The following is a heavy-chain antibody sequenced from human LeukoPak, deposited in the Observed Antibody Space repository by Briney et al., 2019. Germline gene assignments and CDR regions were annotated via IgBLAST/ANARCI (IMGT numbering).Heavy chain of an antibody. J-gene: IGHJ4*02. D-gene: IGHD4-17*01. Sequence: SETLSLTCAVYGGSFSGYYWSWIRQPPGKGLEWIGEINHSGSPNYNSSLKSRVTISVDTSKNQFSLKLSSVTAADTAVYYCARLSLRQPSTVIKEASYYFDYWGQGTLVTVSS. CDR1: GGSFSGYY. V-gene: IGHV4-34*01. CDR2: INHSGSP. CDR3: ARLSLRQPSTVIKEASYYFDY.